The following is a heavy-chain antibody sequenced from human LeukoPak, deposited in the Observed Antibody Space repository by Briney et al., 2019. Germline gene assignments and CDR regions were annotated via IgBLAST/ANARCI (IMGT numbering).Heavy chain of an antibody. CDR1: GGSVINTNW. V-gene: IGHV4-4*02. CDR3: AREGGFYRPLDY. CDR2: VHLEGST. J-gene: IGHJ4*02. D-gene: IGHD3-3*01. Sequence: SETLSLTRGVSGGSVINTNWWPWVRRPPGKGLGWVGEVHLEGSTNYNPSLESRLTMSVDVSENQVTLKLTSVTAADTAVYYCAREGGFYRPLDYSGQGTLVTVSS.